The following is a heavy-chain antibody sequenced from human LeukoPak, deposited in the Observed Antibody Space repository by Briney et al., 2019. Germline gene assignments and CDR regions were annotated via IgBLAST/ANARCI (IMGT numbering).Heavy chain of an antibody. D-gene: IGHD1-26*01. J-gene: IGHJ3*02. CDR3: ATKRRNTGIVGATPPPYAFDI. CDR2: INHSGST. V-gene: IGHV4-34*01. CDR1: GGSFSGYY. Sequence: SETLSLTCAVYGGSFSGYYWSWIRQPPGKGLEWIGEINHSGSTNYSPSLKSRVTTSIDTSKNHFSLKLSSVTAAATAVYYCATKRRNTGIVGATPPPYAFDIWGQGTMVTVSS.